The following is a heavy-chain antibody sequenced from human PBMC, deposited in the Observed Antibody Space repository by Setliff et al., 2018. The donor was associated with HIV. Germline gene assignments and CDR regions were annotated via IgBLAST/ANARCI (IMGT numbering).Heavy chain of an antibody. Sequence: SETLSLTCPVSGGSISSHYWSWIRQAPGKGLEWIASIYYNGITNYNPSLKSRVIISVDTSKNQVSLRLTSVTSADTALYYCARESQQYYDILTGFNYYYGMDVWGRGITVTVSS. CDR1: GGSISSHY. D-gene: IGHD3-9*01. CDR3: ARESQQYYDILTGFNYYYGMDV. J-gene: IGHJ6*02. CDR2: IYYNGIT. V-gene: IGHV4-59*11.